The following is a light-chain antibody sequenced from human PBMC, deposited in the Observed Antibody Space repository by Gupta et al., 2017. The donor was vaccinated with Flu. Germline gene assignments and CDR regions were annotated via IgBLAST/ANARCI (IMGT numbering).Light chain of an antibody. V-gene: IGKV1-5*03. CDR2: KAS. J-gene: IGKJ1*01. CDR1: QSISNL. Sequence: DIQMTQSPSTLSASVGDRVTITCRASQSISNLLAWYQQKPGKAPNLLIYKASSLQSGVPSRFSGSGSGTEFTLTISSLQPDDFATYYCQEYNSYQWTFGQGTKVEIK. CDR3: QEYNSYQWT.